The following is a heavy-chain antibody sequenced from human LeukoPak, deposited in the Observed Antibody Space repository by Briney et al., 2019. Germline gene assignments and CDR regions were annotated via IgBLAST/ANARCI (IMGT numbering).Heavy chain of an antibody. CDR2: ISYDGSNK. CDR1: GFTFSSYA. D-gene: IGHD1-26*01. J-gene: IGHJ4*02. CDR3: ACGSPGRPYYFDY. V-gene: IGHV3-30-3*01. Sequence: GRSLRLSCAASGFTFSSYAMHWVRQAPGKGLEWVAVISYDGSNKYYADSVKGRFTISRDNSKNTLYLQMNSLRAEDTAVYYCACGSPGRPYYFDYWGQGTLVTVSS.